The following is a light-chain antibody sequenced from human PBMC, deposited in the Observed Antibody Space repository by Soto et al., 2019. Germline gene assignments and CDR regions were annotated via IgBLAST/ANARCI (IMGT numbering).Light chain of an antibody. J-gene: IGLJ2*01. V-gene: IGLV1-47*02. Sequence: QPVPTQPPSASGTPGQRVTISCSGSSSNIGSNYVYWYQQLPGTAPKLLIYSNNERPSGVPDRFSGSKSGTSASLAISGLRSEDEADYYCAAWDDSLSGSVFGGGTKLTVL. CDR3: AAWDDSLSGSV. CDR1: SSNIGSNY. CDR2: SNN.